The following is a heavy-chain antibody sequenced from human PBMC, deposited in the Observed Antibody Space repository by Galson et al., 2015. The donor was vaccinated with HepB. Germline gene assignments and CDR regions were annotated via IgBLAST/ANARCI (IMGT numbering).Heavy chain of an antibody. J-gene: IGHJ5*02. CDR2: VTGGGEIT. Sequence: SLRLSCAASGFRFTKYTMAWVRQVPGKGLEWVSAVTGGGEITYLADSVRGRFSISKDISQNTVHLQMNSLRVEDTAVYYCAKGGPGQINMVINRILGFDPWGQGTQVTVSS. V-gene: IGHV3-23*01. D-gene: IGHD4/OR15-4a*01. CDR3: AKGGPGQINMVINRILGFDP. CDR1: GFRFTKYT.